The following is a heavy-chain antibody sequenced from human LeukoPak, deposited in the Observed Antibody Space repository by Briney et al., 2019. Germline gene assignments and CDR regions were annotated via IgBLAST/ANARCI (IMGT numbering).Heavy chain of an antibody. Sequence: PSETLSLTCTVSGGSISSSSYYWGWIRQPPGKGLEWIGSIYYSGSTYYNPSLKSRVTISVDTSKNQFSLKLSSVTAADTAVYYCAREEICSGGSCHEGVDYWGQGTLVTVSS. V-gene: IGHV4-39*02. CDR3: AREEICSGGSCHEGVDY. D-gene: IGHD2-15*01. CDR2: IYYSGST. J-gene: IGHJ4*02. CDR1: GGSISSSSYY.